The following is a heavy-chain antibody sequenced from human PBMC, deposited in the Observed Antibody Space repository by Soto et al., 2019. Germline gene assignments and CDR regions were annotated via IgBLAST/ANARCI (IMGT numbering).Heavy chain of an antibody. J-gene: IGHJ6*02. V-gene: IGHV1-69*01. Sequence: QVQLVQSGAEVKKPGSSVKVSCKASGGTFSTYSISWVRQAPGQGLEWMGGSPPIFGTSKYAQNCQGRVTITADESTSTAYLELRSLRSXXTAVYYCARGGRYPNSSYYYGMEVWG. D-gene: IGHD1-20*01. CDR3: ARGGRYPNSSYYYGMEV. CDR2: SPPIFGTS. CDR1: GGTFSTYS.